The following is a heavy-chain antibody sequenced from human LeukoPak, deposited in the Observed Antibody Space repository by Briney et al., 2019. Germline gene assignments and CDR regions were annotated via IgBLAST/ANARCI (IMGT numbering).Heavy chain of an antibody. CDR2: ISGSAGTA. Sequence: PGGSLRLSCAGSGFTFSSYAMSWVRQAPGKGLEWLSIISGSAGTAYYADSVKGRFTISRDNSKNTLYLQMNSLRDEDTAVYYCAKRGYSSGYAYDYWGQGTLVTVSS. CDR1: GFTFSSYA. D-gene: IGHD6-19*01. V-gene: IGHV3-23*01. CDR3: AKRGYSSGYAYDY. J-gene: IGHJ4*02.